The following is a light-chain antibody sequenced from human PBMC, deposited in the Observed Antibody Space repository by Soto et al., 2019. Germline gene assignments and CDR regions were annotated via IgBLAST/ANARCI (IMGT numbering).Light chain of an antibody. CDR1: QSVSSNY. CDR2: GAS. Sequence: EIVLTQSPGTLPLSPGERATLSCRASQSVSSNYLVWYQQKPGQAPRPLISGASSRATGIPARFSGSGSGTDFTLTISSLEPEDVAVYYCQQYANSPFTFGQGTKLEIK. J-gene: IGKJ2*01. V-gene: IGKV3-20*01. CDR3: QQYANSPFT.